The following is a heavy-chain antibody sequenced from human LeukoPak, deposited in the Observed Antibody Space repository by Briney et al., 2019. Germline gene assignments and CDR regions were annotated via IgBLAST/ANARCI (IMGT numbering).Heavy chain of an antibody. CDR1: GGSISNNY. D-gene: IGHD6-19*01. CDR2: IHYSGNT. V-gene: IGHV4-59*08. CDR3: ARGGWSKDF. Sequence: SETMSLTCTVYGGSISNNYWSWIRQSPGKGLEWIGYIHYSGNTDYNPSLKSRVSISLDTSKNQYSLRLSSVTAADTAVYYCARGGWSKDFWGRGTLVTVSS. J-gene: IGHJ4*02.